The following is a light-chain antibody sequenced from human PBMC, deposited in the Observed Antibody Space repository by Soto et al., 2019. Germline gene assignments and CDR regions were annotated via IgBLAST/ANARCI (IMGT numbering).Light chain of an antibody. CDR3: QQRSNWPPTWT. J-gene: IGKJ1*01. V-gene: IGKV3-11*01. CDR1: HSVSNY. Sequence: EIVLTQSPDTLSLSPGERATLSCRASHSVSNYLAWYQQKPGQAPRLLIYDASNRATGIPARFSGSGSGTDLTLTISSLEPEDFAVYFCQQRSNWPPTWTFGQGTKVEVK. CDR2: DAS.